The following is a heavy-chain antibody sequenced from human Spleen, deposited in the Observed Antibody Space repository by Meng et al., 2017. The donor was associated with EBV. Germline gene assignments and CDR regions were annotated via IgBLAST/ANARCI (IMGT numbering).Heavy chain of an antibody. D-gene: IGHD3-3*01. Sequence: VALQQSGPPLVTPSQNPSLTGAVSGGSISTGGFFWSWIRQPPGKGLEWIGYIYYSGDTYYSPSLKSRLTASVDRSKNQFSLKLTSVTAADTAVYYCARGSWGGYFNYFDPWGQGTLVTVSS. CDR3: ARGSWGGYFNYFDP. J-gene: IGHJ5*02. CDR2: IYYSGDT. CDR1: GGSISTGGFF. V-gene: IGHV4-30-4*01.